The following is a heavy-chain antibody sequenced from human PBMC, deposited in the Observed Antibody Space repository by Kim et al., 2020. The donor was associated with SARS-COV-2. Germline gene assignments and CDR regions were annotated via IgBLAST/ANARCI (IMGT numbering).Heavy chain of an antibody. V-gene: IGHV4-31*03. CDR2: IYYSGST. D-gene: IGHD4-17*01. J-gene: IGHJ5*02. CDR3: ARAPPLDYGDYGGVVRWFDP. Sequence: SETLSLTCTVSGGSISSGGYYWSWIRQHPGKGLEWIGYIYYSGSTYYNPSLKSRVTISVDTSKNQFSLKLSSVTAADTAVYYCARAPPLDYGDYGGVVRWFDPWGQGTLVTVSS. CDR1: GGSISSGGYY.